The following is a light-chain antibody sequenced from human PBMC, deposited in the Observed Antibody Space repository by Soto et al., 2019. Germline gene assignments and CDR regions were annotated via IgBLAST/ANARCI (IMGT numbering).Light chain of an antibody. CDR1: SSDVGGYNY. CDR3: SSYTSSNTYV. CDR2: EVS. V-gene: IGLV2-14*01. Sequence: QSALTQPASVSGSPGQSITISCTGTSSDVGGYNYVSWYQQHPGKAPKLIIYEVSNRPSGVSNRFSGSKSDNTASLTISGLQAEDAADYYCSSYTSSNTYVFGTGTKVTVL. J-gene: IGLJ1*01.